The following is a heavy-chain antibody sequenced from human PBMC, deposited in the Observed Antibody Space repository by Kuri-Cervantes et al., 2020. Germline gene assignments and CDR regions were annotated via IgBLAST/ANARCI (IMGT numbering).Heavy chain of an antibody. J-gene: IGHJ6*02. CDR1: GYTFTSYA. D-gene: IGHD3-10*01. Sequence: ASVKVSCKASGYTFTSYAMNWVRQAPGQGLEWMGWISAHNGDTNYAQKVQGRVTMTTDTSTSSAYMELRSLRSDDTAVYYCARPYYYGSGNYYYYHYYGMDVWGQGTTVTVSS. V-gene: IGHV1-18*01. CDR3: ARPYYYGSGNYYYYHYYGMDV. CDR2: ISAHNGDT.